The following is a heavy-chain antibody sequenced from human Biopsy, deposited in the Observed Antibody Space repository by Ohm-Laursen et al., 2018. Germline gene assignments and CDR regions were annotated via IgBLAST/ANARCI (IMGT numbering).Heavy chain of an antibody. CDR3: ARDRGYYSDRTVPGYFDL. Sequence: GTLSLTCPVSGDSISSYYWSWIRQPPGKGLEWIGYVYYTGSTDHNPSLQSRVTISVDTSKNHFSLRLRSVTPADTAIYYCARDRGYYSDRTVPGYFDLWGRGTLVTVSS. CDR1: GDSISSYY. V-gene: IGHV4-59*01. D-gene: IGHD3-22*01. CDR2: VYYTGST. J-gene: IGHJ2*01.